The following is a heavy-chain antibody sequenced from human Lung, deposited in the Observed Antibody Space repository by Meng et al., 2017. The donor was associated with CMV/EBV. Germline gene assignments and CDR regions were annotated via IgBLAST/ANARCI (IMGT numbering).Heavy chain of an antibody. CDR2: IKQDGSEK. V-gene: IGHV3-7*01. CDR1: GFTFSSYW. D-gene: IGHD2/OR15-2a*01. Sequence: LSLTCAASGFTFSSYWMSWVRQAPGKGLEWVANIKQDGSEKYYVDSVKGRFTISRDNAKNSLYLQMNSLRAEDTAVYYCARGRVGTTWLDWGQGTLVTVSS. CDR3: ARGRVGTTWLD. J-gene: IGHJ4*02.